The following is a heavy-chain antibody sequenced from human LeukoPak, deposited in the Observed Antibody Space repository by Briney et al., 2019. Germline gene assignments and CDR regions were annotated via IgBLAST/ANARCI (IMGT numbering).Heavy chain of an antibody. V-gene: IGHV1-69*13. CDR1: GGIFSSYA. Sequence: ASVTVSCKASGGIFSSYAISWVRQAPGQGLEWMGGIIPIFGTANYAQKFQGRVTITADESTSTAYMELSSLRSEDTAVYYCARDLGDYYDSSGYHVYWGQGTLVTVSS. D-gene: IGHD3-22*01. CDR2: IIPIFGTA. CDR3: ARDLGDYYDSSGYHVY. J-gene: IGHJ4*02.